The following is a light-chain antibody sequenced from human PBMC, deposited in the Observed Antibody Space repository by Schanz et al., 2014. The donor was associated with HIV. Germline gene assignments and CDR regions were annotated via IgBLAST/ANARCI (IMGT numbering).Light chain of an antibody. CDR3: MQGTHWPQT. CDR2: RVS. V-gene: IGKV2-30*02. J-gene: IGKJ2*01. Sequence: DVVLTQSPLSLPVSLGQTASISCRSSQGLLHSDGNTHLNWFHQRPGQSPRRLFYRVSNRDSGVPDRFSGSGSGTDFTLRISRVEAEDVGFYFCMQGTHWPQTLGPGTKLEIK. CDR1: QGLLHSDGNTH.